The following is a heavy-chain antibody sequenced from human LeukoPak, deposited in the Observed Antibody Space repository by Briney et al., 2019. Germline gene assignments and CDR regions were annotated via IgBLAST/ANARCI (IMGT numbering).Heavy chain of an antibody. CDR3: TTDLGTYYHGSQRLIPIDY. V-gene: IGHV3-15*01. D-gene: IGHD3-10*01. CDR2: IKSKTDGETT. J-gene: IGHJ4*02. Sequence: PSETLSLTCAVYAGSLSGYYWTWIRQAPGKGLEWIGRIKSKTDGETTNYAEPVRGRFTISRDDSKSAVYLQMNSLKIEDTAVYYCTTDLGTYYHGSQRLIPIDYWGQGTLVTVSS. CDR1: AGSLSGYY.